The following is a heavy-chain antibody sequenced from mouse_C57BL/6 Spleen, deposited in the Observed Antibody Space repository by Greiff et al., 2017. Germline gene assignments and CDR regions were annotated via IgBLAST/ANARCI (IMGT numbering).Heavy chain of an antibody. V-gene: IGHV1-53*01. J-gene: IGHJ4*01. CDR2: INPSNGGT. CDR1: GYTFTSYW. D-gene: IGHD2-1*01. Sequence: QVQLQQPGTELVKPGASVKLSCKASGYTFTSYWMHWVKQRPGQGLEWIGNINPSNGGTNYNEKFKSKATLTVDKSSSTAYMQLSSLTSEDSAVYYCARPIYDGKGYYAMDYWGQGTSVTVSS. CDR3: ARPIYDGKGYYAMDY.